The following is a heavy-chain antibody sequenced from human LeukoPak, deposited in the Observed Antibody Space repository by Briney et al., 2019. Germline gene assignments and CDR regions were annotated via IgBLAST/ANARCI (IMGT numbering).Heavy chain of an antibody. V-gene: IGHV4-59*01. J-gene: IGHJ4*02. CDR3: ARKEWVPYYFDY. Sequence: SETLSLTCTVSGDSISNYFWSWIRQPPGKGLEWIGYISHTGSTSYNPPLKSRVTISVDTSKNQFSLKLISVTAADTAVYYCARKEWVPYYFDYWGQGTLVTVSS. CDR2: ISHTGST. CDR1: GDSISNYF. D-gene: IGHD3-3*01.